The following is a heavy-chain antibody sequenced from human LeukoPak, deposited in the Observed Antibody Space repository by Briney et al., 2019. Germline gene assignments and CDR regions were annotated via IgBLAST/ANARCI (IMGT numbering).Heavy chain of an antibody. J-gene: IGHJ4*02. Sequence: ASVKVSCKASGYTFTNYYMHWVRQAPGQGLEWMGIISPSGGSTSYAQKFQDRVTMTTDTSTSTVYMELSSLRSEDTAVYYCASPPSTVVTPDPAYYFDYWGQGTLVTVSS. CDR3: ASPPSTVVTPDPAYYFDY. CDR1: GYTFTNYY. D-gene: IGHD4-17*01. CDR2: ISPSGGST. V-gene: IGHV1-46*01.